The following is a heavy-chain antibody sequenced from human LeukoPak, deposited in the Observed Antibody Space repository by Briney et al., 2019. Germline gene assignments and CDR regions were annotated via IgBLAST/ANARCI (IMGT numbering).Heavy chain of an antibody. CDR2: IYSGGST. D-gene: IGHD3-10*01. V-gene: IGHV3-53*01. CDR3: ATGVRYYYGSGSYVGVRAFDI. J-gene: IGHJ3*02. CDR1: GFTVSSSY. Sequence: GGSLRLSCAASGFTVSSSYMSWVRQAPGKGLEWVSVIYSGGSTYYADSVKGRFTISRDNSKNTLYLQMNSLRAEDTAVYYCATGVRYYYGSGSYVGVRAFDIWGQGTMVTVSS.